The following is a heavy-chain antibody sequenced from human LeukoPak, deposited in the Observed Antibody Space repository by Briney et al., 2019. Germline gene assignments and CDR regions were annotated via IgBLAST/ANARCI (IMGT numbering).Heavy chain of an antibody. D-gene: IGHD4-23*01. V-gene: IGHV4-4*07. CDR3: ARGPQDYGGHSDYNDGFDI. Sequence: PSETLSPTCTVSDGSISGYYWSWIRQPAGKGLEWIGRIYTSGSTNYNPSLKSRVTMSVDTSKNHFSLKLSSVTAADTAVYYCARGPQDYGGHSDYNDGFDIWGQGTMVTVSS. J-gene: IGHJ3*02. CDR1: DGSISGYY. CDR2: IYTSGST.